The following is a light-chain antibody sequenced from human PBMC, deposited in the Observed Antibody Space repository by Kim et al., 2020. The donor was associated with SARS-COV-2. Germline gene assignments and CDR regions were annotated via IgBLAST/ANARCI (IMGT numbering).Light chain of an antibody. CDR1: GGHSSNA. J-gene: IGLJ3*02. CDR2: INSDGSH. V-gene: IGLV4-69*01. Sequence: QPVLTQSPSASASLGASVRLTCTLSGGHSSNAIAWHQQQPKKGPRYLMKINSDGSHSKGDGIPDRFSGSSSGAERYLTISSLQSEDEADYYCQTWGTGIQVFGGGTQLTVL. CDR3: QTWGTGIQV.